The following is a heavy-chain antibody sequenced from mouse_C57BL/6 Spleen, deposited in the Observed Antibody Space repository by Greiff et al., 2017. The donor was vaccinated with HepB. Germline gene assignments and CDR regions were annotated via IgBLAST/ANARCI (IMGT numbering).Heavy chain of an antibody. Sequence: EVQVVESGGGLVQPGGSLSLSCAASGFTFTDYYMSWVRQPPGKALEWLGFIRNKANGYTTEYSASVKGRFTISRDNSQSILYLQMNALRAEDSATYYCARYIPLSYSKGFDYWGQGTTLTVSS. CDR2: IRNKANGYTT. V-gene: IGHV7-3*01. J-gene: IGHJ2*01. CDR3: ARYIPLSYSKGFDY. CDR1: GFTFTDYY. D-gene: IGHD2-5*01.